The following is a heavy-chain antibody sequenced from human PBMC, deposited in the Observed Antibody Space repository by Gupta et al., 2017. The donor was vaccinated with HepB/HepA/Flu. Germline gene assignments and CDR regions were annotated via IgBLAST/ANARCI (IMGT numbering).Heavy chain of an antibody. CDR3: ARDPGADGHIDH. CDR2: IWPDGKEK. J-gene: IGHJ5*02. D-gene: IGHD1-26*01. Sequence: QVQLVESGGGVVQPGRSLRLSCPASGFTFRKSGMHWVRQAPGKGLEWASIIWPDGKEKYYGDSVEGRFTVYRDNAKSMLYLDMNSMSVDDTAVYYWARDPGADGHIDHWGQGTQVTVSS. V-gene: IGHV3-33*01. CDR1: GFTFRKSG.